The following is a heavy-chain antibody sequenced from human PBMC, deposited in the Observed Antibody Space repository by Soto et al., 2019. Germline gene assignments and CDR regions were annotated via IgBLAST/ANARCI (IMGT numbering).Heavy chain of an antibody. J-gene: IGHJ6*02. CDR1: GDSVSSNSAA. V-gene: IGHV6-1*01. CDR3: ARDCTNGVCYPSYHYGMDV. Sequence: QTLSLTCAISGDSVSSNSAAWNWIRQSPSRGLEWLGRTYYRSKWYNDYAVSVKSRITINPDTSKNQFSLQLNSVTPEDTAVYYCARDCTNGVCYPSYHYGMDVWGQGTTVTVSS. CDR2: TYYRSKWYN. D-gene: IGHD2-8*01.